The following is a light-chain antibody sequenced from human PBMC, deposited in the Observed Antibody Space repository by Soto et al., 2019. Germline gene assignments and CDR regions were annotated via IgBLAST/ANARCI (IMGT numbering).Light chain of an antibody. CDR2: KAS. CDR3: QQYGSSPRT. CDR1: QSISSW. J-gene: IGKJ1*01. V-gene: IGKV1-5*03. Sequence: DIPMTQSPSTLSASVGDRVTITCRASQSISSWLAWYQQKPGKAPKLLIYKASSLESGVPSRFSGSGSGTDFTLTISRLEPEDFAVYYCQQYGSSPRTFGQGTKVEIK.